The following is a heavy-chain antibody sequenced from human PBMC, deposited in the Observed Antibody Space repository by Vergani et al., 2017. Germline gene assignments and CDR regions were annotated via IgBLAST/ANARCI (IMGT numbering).Heavy chain of an antibody. CDR2: ISGSGGST. Sequence: EVQLLESGGDLVQPGGSLRLSCAASGFTFNHYAMNWVRQAPGKGLEWVSGISGSGGSTYYAGSVKGRFTISRDSSKNTLYLQMNSLSAGDTAVYYCAKANPRNSGYDYRNCYQAMDVWGQGTTVTVSS. V-gene: IGHV3-23*01. CDR1: GFTFNHYA. D-gene: IGHD5-12*01. J-gene: IGHJ6*02. CDR3: AKANPRNSGYDYRNCYQAMDV.